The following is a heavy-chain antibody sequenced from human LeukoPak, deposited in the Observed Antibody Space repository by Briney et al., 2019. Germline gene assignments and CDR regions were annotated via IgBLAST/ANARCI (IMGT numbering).Heavy chain of an antibody. CDR1: GFTFSNAW. D-gene: IGHD3-22*01. CDR2: IKSKTDGGTT. CDR3: TTDPYYYDSSGYYFGDPTIDY. J-gene: IGHJ4*02. V-gene: IGHV3-15*01. Sequence: PGGSLRLSCAASGFTFSNAWMSWVRQAPGKGLEWVGRIKSKTDGGTTDYAAPVKGRFTISRDDSKNTLYLQMNSLKTEDTAVYYCTTDPYYYDSSGYYFGDPTIDYWGQGTLVTVSS.